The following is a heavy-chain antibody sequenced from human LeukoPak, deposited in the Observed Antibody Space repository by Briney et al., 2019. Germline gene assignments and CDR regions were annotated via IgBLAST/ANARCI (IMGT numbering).Heavy chain of an antibody. CDR1: GGSFSDYY. V-gene: IGHV4-34*01. J-gene: IGHJ4*01. CDR2: INHSGST. Sequence: SDTLSLTCAVYGGSFSDYYWNWIRQPPGKGLEWIGEINHSGSTNYNPSLKSRVTMSVDTFKNQFSLTLSSVTAADTAVYYCARVRDFETRGYYLGYWGHGTLVTVSS. CDR3: ARVRDFETRGYYLGY. D-gene: IGHD3-22*01.